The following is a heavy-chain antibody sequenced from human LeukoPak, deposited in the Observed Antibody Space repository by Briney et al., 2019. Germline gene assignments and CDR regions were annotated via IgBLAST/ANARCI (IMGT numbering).Heavy chain of an antibody. J-gene: IGHJ4*02. CDR3: ARDPYYYCSSGLLTPYYFDY. V-gene: IGHV3-23*01. D-gene: IGHD3-22*01. CDR2: ISGSGGST. CDR1: GFTFSSYA. Sequence: AGGSLRLSCATSGFTFSSYAMSWVRQAPGKGLEWVSAISGSGGSTYYADSVKGRFTISRDNSKNTLYLQMNSLRVEDTAVYYCARDPYYYCSSGLLTPYYFDYWGQGTLVTVSS.